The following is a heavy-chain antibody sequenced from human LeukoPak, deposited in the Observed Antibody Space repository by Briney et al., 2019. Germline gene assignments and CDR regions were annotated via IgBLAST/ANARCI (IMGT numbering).Heavy chain of an antibody. CDR2: ISGSGGST. Sequence: GGSLRLSCAASGFTLSSYGIHWVRQAPGKGLEWVSAISGSGGSTYYADSVKGRFTISRDNSKNTLYLQMNSLRAEDTAVYYCAKNRKVVVPAANDYWGQGTLVTVSS. J-gene: IGHJ4*02. V-gene: IGHV3-23*01. D-gene: IGHD2-2*01. CDR3: AKNRKVVVPAANDY. CDR1: GFTLSSYG.